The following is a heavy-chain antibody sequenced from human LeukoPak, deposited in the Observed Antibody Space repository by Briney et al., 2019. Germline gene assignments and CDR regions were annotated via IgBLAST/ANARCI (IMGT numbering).Heavy chain of an antibody. J-gene: IGHJ3*02. CDR3: ATAVAIPSNAFDI. D-gene: IGHD6-19*01. V-gene: IGHV4-39*01. Sequence: PSETLSLTCTVSGGSISSSTFYWGWIRQPPGKGLEWIGSLYYSGSTYYNPSLKSRVTISVDTSKNQFSLKLSSVTAADTAVYYCATAVAIPSNAFDIWGQGTMVTVSS. CDR1: GGSISSSTFY. CDR2: LYYSGST.